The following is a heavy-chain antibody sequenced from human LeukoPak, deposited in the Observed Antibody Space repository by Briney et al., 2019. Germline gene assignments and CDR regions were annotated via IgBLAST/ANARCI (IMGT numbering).Heavy chain of an antibody. Sequence: GGSLRLSCATSGFPFSVSAMHWVRQASGRGLEWVGRIRSKVNTYATAYAALVKGRFTISRDDSKNTAYLQMNSLKTEDTAVYYCTRHTSDIWGQGTLVTVSS. CDR3: TRHTSDI. J-gene: IGHJ4*02. CDR1: GFPFSVSA. D-gene: IGHD2-21*02. CDR2: IRSKVNTYAT. V-gene: IGHV3-73*01.